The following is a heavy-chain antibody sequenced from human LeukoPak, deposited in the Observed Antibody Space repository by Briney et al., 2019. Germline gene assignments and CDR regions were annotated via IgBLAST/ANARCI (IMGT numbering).Heavy chain of an antibody. CDR1: GYTLTELS. CDR2: INPNSGGT. D-gene: IGHD2-15*01. V-gene: IGHV1-2*02. CDR3: ASSRARGRMNYFDY. Sequence: GASVKVSCKVSGYTLTELSMHWVRQAPGQGLEWMGWINPNSGGTNYAQKFQGRVTMTRDTSISTAYMELSRLRSDDTAVYYCASSRARGRMNYFDYWGQGTLVTVSS. J-gene: IGHJ4*02.